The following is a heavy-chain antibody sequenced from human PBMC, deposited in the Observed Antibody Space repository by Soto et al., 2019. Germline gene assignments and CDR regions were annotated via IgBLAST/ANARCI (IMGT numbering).Heavy chain of an antibody. CDR3: ARDPGVGLSARWFDP. Sequence: QVQLQESGPGLVKPSETLTLTCTVSGGSVNNGNYYWSWIRQPPGKGLEWIGHIYYSGSTNYNPSLKSRVIILIDTSKKQFSLKLSSVTAADTAVYFCARDPGVGLSARWFDPWGQGALVTVSS. CDR1: GGSVNNGNYY. CDR2: IYYSGST. D-gene: IGHD2-8*01. J-gene: IGHJ5*02. V-gene: IGHV4-61*01.